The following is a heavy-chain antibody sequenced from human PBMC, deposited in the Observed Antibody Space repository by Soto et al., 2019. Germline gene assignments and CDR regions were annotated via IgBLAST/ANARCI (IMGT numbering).Heavy chain of an antibody. CDR3: AKGRRKNWNLEY. J-gene: IGHJ4*02. Sequence: EVQLLESGGGSVQPGGSLRLSCAASGFTFSSYAMHWVRRPPGKGLEWVSSISGSGGTAYYADSVKGRFSISRDSLVNTLYLQVNSLRAADTAVYYCAKGRRKNWNLEYWGQGTLVTVSP. CDR1: GFTFSSYA. CDR2: ISGSGGTA. D-gene: IGHD1-1*01. V-gene: IGHV3-23*01.